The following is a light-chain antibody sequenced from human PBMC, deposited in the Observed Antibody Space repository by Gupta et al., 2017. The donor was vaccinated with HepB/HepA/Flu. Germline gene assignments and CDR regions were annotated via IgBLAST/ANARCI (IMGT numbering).Light chain of an antibody. CDR1: QTVFSDY. CDR2: DAS. V-gene: IGKV3-20*01. J-gene: IGKJ1*01. CDR3: QQDARSPET. Sequence: EVVLTHSPGTLSLSPGEGATLSCRASQTVFSDYVAWYQQKPGQAPRLLIYDASRRATGVPDRFSGGGSATDFTLTINILDTEDFAVYFCQQDARSPETFGQGTKVEIK.